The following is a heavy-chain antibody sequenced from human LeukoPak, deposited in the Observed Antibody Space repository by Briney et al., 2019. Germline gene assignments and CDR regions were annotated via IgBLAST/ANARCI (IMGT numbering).Heavy chain of an antibody. V-gene: IGHV4-31*03. Sequence: PSETLSLTCTVSGGSISSVDYYWSWIRQHPGKGLEWIGYIYYSGSTYYNPSLTSRVTISVDTSKNKFSLKLSSVTAADTAVYYCARGLNYGHNWFDPWGQGTLVTVSS. D-gene: IGHD4-17*01. CDR2: IYYSGST. CDR1: GGSISSVDYY. J-gene: IGHJ5*02. CDR3: ARGLNYGHNWFDP.